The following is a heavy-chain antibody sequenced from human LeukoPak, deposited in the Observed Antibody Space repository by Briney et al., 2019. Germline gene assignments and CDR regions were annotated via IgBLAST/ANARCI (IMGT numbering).Heavy chain of an antibody. CDR1: GGAINNYY. CDR3: ARLSGGNAKGSFDF. J-gene: IGHJ3*01. Sequence: PSETLSLTCTVSGGAINNYYWSWIRQPPGKGLEWIGYIYYSGSTNYNPSLKSPVTISVDTSRNQLSLRLSSVTAADTAMYYCARLSGGNAKGSFDFWGQGTVVTVSS. CDR2: IYYSGST. D-gene: IGHD4-23*01. V-gene: IGHV4-59*08.